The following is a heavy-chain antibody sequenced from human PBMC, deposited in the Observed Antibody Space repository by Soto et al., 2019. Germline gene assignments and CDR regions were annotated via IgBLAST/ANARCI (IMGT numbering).Heavy chain of an antibody. D-gene: IGHD1-7*01. CDR1: GFSLTTYGVG. Sequence: QITLKESGPTLVKPTQTLTLTCTFPGFSLTTYGVGVGWVRQPPGKALEWLALIYWDDDKRYSPSLKSRLTVTKDTSKNHVVLTMANMDPVDTATYYCAHRLTLNTDWNYGRFDYWGQGTLVTVSS. CDR3: AHRLTLNTDWNYGRFDY. V-gene: IGHV2-5*02. J-gene: IGHJ4*02. CDR2: IYWDDDK.